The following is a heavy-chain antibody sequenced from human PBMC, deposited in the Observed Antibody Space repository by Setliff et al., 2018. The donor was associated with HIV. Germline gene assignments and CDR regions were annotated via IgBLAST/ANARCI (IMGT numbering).Heavy chain of an antibody. CDR1: GYTFTSYD. V-gene: IGHV1-8*02. J-gene: IGHJ1*01. Sequence: GASVKVSCKASGYTFTSYDINWVRQATGQGLEWMGWMNPNSGHTDYAQKLQDRVTITADTSSTTAYMELSSLRSEDTAVYYCASGLWEHHGRCFQHWGQGTLVTVSS. CDR3: ASGLWEHHGRCFQH. D-gene: IGHD1-26*01. CDR2: MNPNSGHT.